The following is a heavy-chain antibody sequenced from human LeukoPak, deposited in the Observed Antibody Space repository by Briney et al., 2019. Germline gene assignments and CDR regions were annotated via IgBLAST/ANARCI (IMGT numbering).Heavy chain of an antibody. D-gene: IGHD3-22*01. J-gene: IGHJ4*02. CDR1: GFTFDDYA. Sequence: GGSLRLSCAASGFTFDDYAMHWVRHAPGKGLEWVSGISWNSGSIDYADSVKGRFTISRDNAKNSLYLQMNSLRAEDTALYYCAKAYSPYYYDSSGYSSPFDYWGQGTLVTVSS. CDR3: AKAYSPYYYDSSGYSSPFDY. CDR2: ISWNSGSI. V-gene: IGHV3-9*01.